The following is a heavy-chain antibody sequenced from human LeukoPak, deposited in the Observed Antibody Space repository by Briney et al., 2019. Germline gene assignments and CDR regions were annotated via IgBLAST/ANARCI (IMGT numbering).Heavy chain of an antibody. Sequence: SETLSLTCAVYGGSFSGYYWSWIRQPPGKGLEWIGEINHSGNTNYNPSLKSRVAISVDTSKNQFSLKLSSVIAADTAMYYCARSKDGSGFAAYWGQGTQVTVSS. CDR2: INHSGNT. CDR3: ARSKDGSGFAAY. J-gene: IGHJ4*02. CDR1: GGSFSGYY. D-gene: IGHD3-22*01. V-gene: IGHV4-34*01.